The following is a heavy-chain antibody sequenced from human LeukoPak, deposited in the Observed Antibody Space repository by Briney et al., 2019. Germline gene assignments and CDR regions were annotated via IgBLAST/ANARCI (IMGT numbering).Heavy chain of an antibody. D-gene: IGHD1-26*01. CDR3: AKPLGVGATGTFDY. J-gene: IGHJ4*02. CDR1: GFTFSSYG. V-gene: IGHV3-33*06. Sequence: GGSLRLSCAASGFTFSSYGMHWVRQAPGKGLEWVAVIWYDGSNKYYADSVKGRFTISRDNSKNTLYLQMNSLRAEDTAVYYRAKPLGVGATGTFDYWGQGTLVTVSS. CDR2: IWYDGSNK.